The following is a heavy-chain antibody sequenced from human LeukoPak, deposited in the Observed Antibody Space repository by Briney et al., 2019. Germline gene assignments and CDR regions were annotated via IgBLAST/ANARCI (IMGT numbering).Heavy chain of an antibody. CDR3: ARSGSGYADLY. CDR2: INPNSGDT. V-gene: IGHV1-2*02. CDR1: GYTFTGYY. D-gene: IGHD3-22*01. J-gene: IGHJ4*02. Sequence: ASVKVSCKASGYTFTGYYLHWVRQAPGQGLEWMGWINPNSGDTNYAQNFQGRVTMTRDTSINTAYMELSRPRSDDTAVYYCARSGSGYADLYWGQGTLVTVSS.